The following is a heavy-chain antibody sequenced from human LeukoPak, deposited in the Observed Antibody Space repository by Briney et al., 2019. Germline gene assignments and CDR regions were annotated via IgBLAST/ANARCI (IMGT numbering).Heavy chain of an antibody. D-gene: IGHD2-21*01. CDR3: ARGDITTGGAPFDH. CDR1: GGSISSYY. J-gene: IGHJ4*02. CDR2: IYYSGST. V-gene: IGHV4-59*01. Sequence: SETLSLTCTVSGGSISSYYWSWIRQPPGKGLEWIGYIYYSGSTNYNPSLKSRVTISVDTSKNQFSLKLSSVTAADTAVYYCARGDITTGGAPFDHWGQGSLVTVSS.